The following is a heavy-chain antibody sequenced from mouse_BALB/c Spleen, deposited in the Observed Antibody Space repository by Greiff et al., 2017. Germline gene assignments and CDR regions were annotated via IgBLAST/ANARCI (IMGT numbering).Heavy chain of an antibody. D-gene: IGHD1-1*01. CDR2: IWGGGST. J-gene: IGHJ3*01. Sequence: VQLQQSGPGLVAPSQSLSITCTVSGFSLTDYGVSWIRQPPGKGLEWLGVIWGGGSTYYNSALKSRLSISKDNSKSQVFLKMNSLQTDDTAMYYCAKSGDYYGSSYVFAYWGQGTLVTVSA. V-gene: IGHV2-6-5*01. CDR1: GFSLTDYG. CDR3: AKSGDYYGSSYVFAY.